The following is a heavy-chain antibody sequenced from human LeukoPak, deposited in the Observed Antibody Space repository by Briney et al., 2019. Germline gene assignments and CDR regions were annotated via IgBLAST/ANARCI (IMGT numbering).Heavy chain of an antibody. CDR2: INYSGST. D-gene: IGHD2-15*01. V-gene: IGHV4-34*01. CDR3: ARDRSYCSGGSCSYYFDY. CDR1: GGSFSGYY. Sequence: SETLSLTCAVYGGSFSGYYWSWIRQPPGKGLEWIGEINYSGSTNYNPSLKSRVTISVDTSKNQFSLKLSSVTAADTAVYYCARDRSYCSGGSCSYYFDYWGQGTLVTVSS. J-gene: IGHJ4*02.